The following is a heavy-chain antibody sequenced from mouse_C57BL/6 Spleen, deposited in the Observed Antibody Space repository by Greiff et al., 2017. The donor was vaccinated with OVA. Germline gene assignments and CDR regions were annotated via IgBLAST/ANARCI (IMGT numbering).Heavy chain of an antibody. V-gene: IGHV1-55*01. CDR3: AYYSNYHYYAMDY. D-gene: IGHD2-5*01. J-gene: IGHJ4*01. Sequence: QVQLQQPGAELVKPGASVKMSCKASGYTFTSYWITWVKQRPGQGLEWIGDIYPGSGSTNYNEKFKSKATLTVDTSSSTAYMQLSSLTSEDSAVYYCAYYSNYHYYAMDYWGQGTSVTVSS. CDR1: GYTFTSYW. CDR2: IYPGSGST.